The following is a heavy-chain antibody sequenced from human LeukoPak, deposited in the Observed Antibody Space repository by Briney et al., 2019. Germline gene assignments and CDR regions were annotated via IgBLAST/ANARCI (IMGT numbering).Heavy chain of an antibody. J-gene: IGHJ4*02. CDR3: ARGLARTSMVTRGGVRFDY. CDR1: GYTFTSYG. V-gene: IGHV1-18*01. Sequence: ASVKVSCKASGYTFTSYGISWVRQAPGQGLEWMGWISAYNGNTNYAQKLQGRVTMTTDTSTSTAYMELRSLRSDDTAVYYCARGLARTSMVTRGGVRFDYWGQGTLVTVSS. D-gene: IGHD5-18*01. CDR2: ISAYNGNT.